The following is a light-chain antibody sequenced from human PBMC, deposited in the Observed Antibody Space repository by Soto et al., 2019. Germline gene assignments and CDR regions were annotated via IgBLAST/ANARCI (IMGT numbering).Light chain of an antibody. CDR2: DVS. CDR3: SSYTSSSTSV. Sequence: QSALTQPDAVSGSPGQSITISCTGTSSDVGGYNYVSWYQQHPGKAPKLMIYDVSNRPSGVSNRFSGSKSGNTASLTISGLQAEDEADYYCSSYTSSSTSVFGTGTKVTVL. CDR1: SSDVGGYNY. V-gene: IGLV2-14*01. J-gene: IGLJ1*01.